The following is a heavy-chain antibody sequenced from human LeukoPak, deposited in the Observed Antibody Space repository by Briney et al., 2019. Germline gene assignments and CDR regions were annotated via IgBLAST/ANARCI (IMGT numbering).Heavy chain of an antibody. CDR1: GGSFSDYP. Sequence: GSSVKVSCKASGGSFSDYPINWVRQAPGQGLEWRGGIIPKYSASNYAQAFQGRVTITADESTNTVYMEMSGLRPDDTAVYYCVRPDRIFGVPAAFDAWGQGTLVAVSS. J-gene: IGHJ3*01. CDR2: IIPKYSAS. D-gene: IGHD3-3*02. CDR3: VRPDRIFGVPAAFDA. V-gene: IGHV1-69*01.